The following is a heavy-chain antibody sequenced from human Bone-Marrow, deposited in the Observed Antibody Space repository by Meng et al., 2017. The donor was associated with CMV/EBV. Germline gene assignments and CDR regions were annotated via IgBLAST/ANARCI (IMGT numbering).Heavy chain of an antibody. D-gene: IGHD3-16*02. V-gene: IGHV4-59*01. J-gene: IGHJ4*02. CDR1: GGSISSYY. CDR3: ARGDRGPTDH. CDR2: IYYSGST. Sequence: SETLSLTCTVSGGSISSYYWSWIRQPPGKGLEWIGYIYYSGSTNYNPSLKSRVTISVDTSKNQFSLKLSSVTAADTAVYYGARGDRGPTDHWGQGTLVTVSS.